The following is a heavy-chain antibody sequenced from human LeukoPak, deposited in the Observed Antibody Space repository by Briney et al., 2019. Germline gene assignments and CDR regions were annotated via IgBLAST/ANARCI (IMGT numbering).Heavy chain of an antibody. CDR3: ARDGRIGRDDAFDI. Sequence: SETLSLTCTVSGGSISSYYWSWIRQPPGKGLEWIGYIYYSGSTNYNPSLKSRVTISVDTSKNQFSLKLSSVTAADTAVYYCARDGRIGRDDAFDIWGQGTMVTVSS. CDR2: IYYSGST. D-gene: IGHD1-26*01. J-gene: IGHJ3*02. CDR1: GGSISSYY. V-gene: IGHV4-59*01.